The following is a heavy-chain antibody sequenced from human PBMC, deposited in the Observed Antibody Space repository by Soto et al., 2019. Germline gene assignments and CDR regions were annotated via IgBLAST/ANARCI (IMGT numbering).Heavy chain of an antibody. CDR2: ISGSGGST. D-gene: IGHD2-2*01. Sequence: GGSLRLSCAASGFTFSSYAMSWVRQAPGKGLEWVSAISGSGGSTYYADSVKGRFTISRDNSKNTLYLQMNSLRAEDTAVYYCAKGGAFGDIVVVPAGSPDYYYMDVWGKGTTVTVSS. CDR1: GFTFSSYA. J-gene: IGHJ6*03. CDR3: AKGGAFGDIVVVPAGSPDYYYMDV. V-gene: IGHV3-23*01.